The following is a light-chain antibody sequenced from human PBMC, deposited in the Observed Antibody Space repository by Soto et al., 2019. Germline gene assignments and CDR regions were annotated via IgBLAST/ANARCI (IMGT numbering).Light chain of an antibody. J-gene: IGLJ3*02. V-gene: IGLV2-14*01. CDR1: SSDIGDFPY. CDR3: SSYTRSSALEV. Sequence: QSVLSQPASVYGSPGQSLTISCTGGSSDIGDFPYVSWYQQHPGKAPKLLSSEVSVRPSGVSPRFSGSKSGNTASLTISWLQVEDEATYFCSSYTRSSALEVFGGGTKLTVL. CDR2: EVS.